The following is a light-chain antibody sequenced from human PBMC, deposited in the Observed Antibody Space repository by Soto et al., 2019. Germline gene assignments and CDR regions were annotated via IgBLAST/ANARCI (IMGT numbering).Light chain of an antibody. CDR2: KAS. Sequence: DIQMTQSPSTLSASVGDRVTITCRASQSIVNWLAWYQQKPGEALKLLIYKASALESGVPSRFSGSGSGTEFHLPICSLQTDDFASDYCQQYATYSPLTFGGGTSVEIK. V-gene: IGKV1-5*03. CDR3: QQYATYSPLT. CDR1: QSIVNW. J-gene: IGKJ4*01.